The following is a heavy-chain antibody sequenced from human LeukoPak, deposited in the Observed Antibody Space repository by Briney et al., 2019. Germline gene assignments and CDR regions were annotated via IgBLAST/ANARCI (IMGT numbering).Heavy chain of an antibody. D-gene: IGHD3-10*01. CDR1: GYTFTSYG. V-gene: IGHV1-18*01. Sequence: ASVKVSCKASGYTFTSYGISWVRQAPGQGLEWMGWISAYNGNTNYAQKLQGRVTMTTDTSTSTAYMELRSLRSDDTAVYYCARDSDYYGSGRNNWFDPWGQGTLVTVSS. CDR3: ARDSDYYGSGRNNWFDP. CDR2: ISAYNGNT. J-gene: IGHJ5*02.